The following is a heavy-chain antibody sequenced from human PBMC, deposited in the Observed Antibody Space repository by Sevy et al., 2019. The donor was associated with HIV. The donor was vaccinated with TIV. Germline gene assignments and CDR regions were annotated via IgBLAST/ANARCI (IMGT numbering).Heavy chain of an antibody. D-gene: IGHD3-10*01. CDR1: GFTFSSYD. CDR2: IRTAGDT. CDR3: AREVPGSLYGMDV. J-gene: IGHJ6*02. Sequence: GGSLRLSCAASGFTFSSYDIHWVRQATGKGLEWVSAIRTAGDTYYPDSVKGRFTISRENAKNSLHLQMNSLRAGDTAVYYCAREVPGSLYGMDVWGQGTTVTVSS. V-gene: IGHV3-13*01.